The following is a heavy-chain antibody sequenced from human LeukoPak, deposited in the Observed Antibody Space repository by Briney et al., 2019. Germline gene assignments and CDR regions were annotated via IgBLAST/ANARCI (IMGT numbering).Heavy chain of an antibody. J-gene: IGHJ3*02. CDR3: ARVVLTSGWAFDI. D-gene: IGHD2-21*02. Sequence: PSETLSLTCTLSGGSISTYYWSWIRQPPGKGLEWIGYIYYTGRINYSPSLKSRVTISVDTSKEQFSLKLISVAAADTAVYYCARVVLTSGWAFDIWGQGTMVTISA. CDR1: GGSISTYY. V-gene: IGHV4-59*12. CDR2: IYYTGRI.